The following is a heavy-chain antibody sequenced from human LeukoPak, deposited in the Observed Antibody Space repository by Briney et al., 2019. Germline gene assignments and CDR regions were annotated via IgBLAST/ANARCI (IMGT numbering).Heavy chain of an antibody. CDR3: TRRRIATAGDFEC. D-gene: IGHD6-13*01. Sequence: GGSLRLSCAASGFTFHHYAMTWVRQASGKGLEWVSHISDDGVTTRYADSVRGRFTISRDNSKNTLYLQMSSLRAEDTALYYCTRRRIATAGDFECWGQGTLVTVSS. V-gene: IGHV3-23*01. CDR1: GFTFHHYA. J-gene: IGHJ4*02. CDR2: ISDDGVTT.